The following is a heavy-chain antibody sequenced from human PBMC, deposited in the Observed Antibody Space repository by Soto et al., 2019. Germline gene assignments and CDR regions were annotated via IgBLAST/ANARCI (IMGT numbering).Heavy chain of an antibody. J-gene: IGHJ5*02. D-gene: IGHD2-2*01. CDR2: ISGYNGNT. V-gene: IGHV1-18*01. Sequence: ASVKVSCKASGYIFINYGITWVRQAPGQGLEWMGWISGYNGNTKYADKLQGRVTMTTDTSTTTAYMELRSLRSDDTAVYYCARDEVPAANWLDRWGQGTMVTVYS. CDR3: ARDEVPAANWLDR. CDR1: GYIFINYG.